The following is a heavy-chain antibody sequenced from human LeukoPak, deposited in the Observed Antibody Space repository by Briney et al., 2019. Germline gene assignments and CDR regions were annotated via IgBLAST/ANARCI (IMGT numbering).Heavy chain of an antibody. CDR3: ARENYDILTGYYYNFDY. J-gene: IGHJ4*02. CDR2: ISYDGSNK. Sequence: GRSLRLSCAASGFTFSSYAMHWVRQAPGKGLEWVAVISYDGSNKYYADSVKGRFTISRDNSKNTLCLQMNSLRAEDTAVYYCARENYDILTGYYYNFDYWGQGTLVTVSS. CDR1: GFTFSSYA. D-gene: IGHD3-9*01. V-gene: IGHV3-30-3*01.